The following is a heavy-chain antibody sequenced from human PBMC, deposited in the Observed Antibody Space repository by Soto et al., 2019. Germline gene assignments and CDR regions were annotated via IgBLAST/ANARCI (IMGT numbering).Heavy chain of an antibody. J-gene: IGHJ5*02. D-gene: IGHD3-22*01. CDR2: VSSTGST. Sequence: SESLSLTCSVSGVSLPSYYLTWIRQSPVSVLEWIGYVSSTGSTNYNPSLKSRVILSLDTSTSEVSLSLTSVTAADAAVYFCARFSPPRKSYDSNPGWFDPWGQGIMVTVS. CDR1: GVSLPSYY. CDR3: ARFSPPRKSYDSNPGWFDP. V-gene: IGHV4-59*01.